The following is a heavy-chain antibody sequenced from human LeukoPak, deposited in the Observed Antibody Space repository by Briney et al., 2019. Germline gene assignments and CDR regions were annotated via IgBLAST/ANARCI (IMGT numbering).Heavy chain of an antibody. CDR1: GFTFSSYW. J-gene: IGHJ4*02. D-gene: IGHD3-3*01. V-gene: IGHV3-7*03. CDR3: ARTEGTYYDFWSGYYDRVGDYFDY. Sequence: GGSLRLSCAASGFTFSSYWMSWVRQAPGKGLEWVANIKQDGSEKYYADSVKGRFTISRDNAKNSLYLQMNSLRAEDTAVYYCARTEGTYYDFWSGYYDRVGDYFDYWGQGTLVTVSS. CDR2: IKQDGSEK.